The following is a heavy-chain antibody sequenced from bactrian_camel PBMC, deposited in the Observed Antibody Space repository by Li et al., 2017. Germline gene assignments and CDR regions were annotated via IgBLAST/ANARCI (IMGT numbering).Heavy chain of an antibody. Sequence: VQLVESGGGLVQPGGSLRLSCAASGFAFSSYAMNWVRQAPGKGLEWLPGVSSDGKSVQGRFTTSRDNAKNTVYLQMNSLKPEDTAVYYCMRDLMGWVPDNYWGQGTQVTVS. CDR3: MRDLMGWVPDNY. CDR2: VSSDG. D-gene: IGHD5*01. J-gene: IGHJ4*01. V-gene: IGHV3S10*01. CDR1: GFAFSSYA.